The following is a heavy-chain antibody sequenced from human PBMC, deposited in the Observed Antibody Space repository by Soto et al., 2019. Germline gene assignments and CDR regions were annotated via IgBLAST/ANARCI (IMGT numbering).Heavy chain of an antibody. J-gene: IGHJ3*02. CDR3: ARAATGWGNAFDI. CDR1: GGSISSGDYY. V-gene: IGHV4-30-4*01. Sequence: SETLSLTCIVSGGSISSGDYYWSWIRHPPGKGLEWIGYIYYSGSTYYNPSLKSRVTISVDTSKNQFSLKLSSVTAADTAVYYCARAATGWGNAFDIWGQGTMVTVSS. CDR2: IYYSGST. D-gene: IGHD2-15*01.